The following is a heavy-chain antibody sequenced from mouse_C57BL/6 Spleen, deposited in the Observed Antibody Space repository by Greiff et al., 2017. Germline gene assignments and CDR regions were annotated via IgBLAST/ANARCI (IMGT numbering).Heavy chain of an antibody. Sequence: QVQLQQSGAELARPGASVKLSCKASGYTFTSYCISWVKQRPGQGLEWIGEIYPGSGNTNYNEKFKGKATLTADTSSSTAYMELRSLTSEDSAVYFCAREDNGSSYWYFDGWGTGTTVTVSS. CDR3: AREDNGSSYWYFDG. J-gene: IGHJ1*03. CDR2: IYPGSGNT. D-gene: IGHD1-1*01. CDR1: GYTFTSYC. V-gene: IGHV1-81*01.